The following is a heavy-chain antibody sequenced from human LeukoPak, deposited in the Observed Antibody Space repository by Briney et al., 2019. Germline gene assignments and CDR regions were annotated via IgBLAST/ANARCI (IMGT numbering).Heavy chain of an antibody. CDR2: IYYSGST. Sequence: SGPLSPTCPSPGAPISSSGYSWGGLPQPPGKGLEGIGGIYYSGSTYYNPSLKSRVTISVDTSKNQFSLKLSSVTAADTAVYYCARHDYGSGSLDYWGQGTLVTVSS. J-gene: IGHJ4*02. D-gene: IGHD3-10*01. CDR3: ARHDYGSGSLDY. V-gene: IGHV4-39*01. CDR1: GAPISSSGYS.